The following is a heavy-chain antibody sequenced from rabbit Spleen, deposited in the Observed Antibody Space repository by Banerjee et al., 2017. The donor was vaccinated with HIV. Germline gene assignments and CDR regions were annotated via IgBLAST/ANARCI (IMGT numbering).Heavy chain of an antibody. V-gene: IGHV1S7*01. Sequence: QLKESGGGLVQPGGSLKLSCKASGFDSSDYYMSWVRQAPGKGLEWIGYIDPIFGSTYYASWVNGRFTISSHNAQNTLYLQLNSLTAADTATYFCARSYYTYGYDGYATTFNLWGPGTLVTVS. CDR2: IDPIFGST. CDR3: ARSYYTYGYDGYATTFNL. D-gene: IGHD6-1*01. J-gene: IGHJ4*01. CDR1: GFDSSDYY.